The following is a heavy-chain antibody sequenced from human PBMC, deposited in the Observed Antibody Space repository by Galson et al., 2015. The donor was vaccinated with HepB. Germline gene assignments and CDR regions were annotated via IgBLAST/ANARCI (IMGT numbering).Heavy chain of an antibody. J-gene: IGHJ6*02. CDR1: GFTFSSYG. Sequence: LRLSCAASGFTFSSYGMHWARQVPGKGLEWVAVMSYDGGSEYYADSVKGRFTISRDNSKNTLFLQMNSVRGDDTGVYYCAKDLADAGDLRYYYFYGMDVWGQGTAVTVSS. CDR2: MSYDGGSE. CDR3: AKDLADAGDLRYYYFYGMDV. V-gene: IGHV3-30*18. D-gene: IGHD4-17*01.